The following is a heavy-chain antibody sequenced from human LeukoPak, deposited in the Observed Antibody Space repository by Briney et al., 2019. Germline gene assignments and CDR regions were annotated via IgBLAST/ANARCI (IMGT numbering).Heavy chain of an antibody. V-gene: IGHV3-64*01. CDR3: AREVTMVRGVLAGRWFDP. Sequence: GGSLRLSCAASGFTFSSYAMHWVRQAPGKGLEYVSAISSNGGSTYYANSVKGRFTISRDNSKNTLYLQMGSLRAEDMAVYYCAREVTMVRGVLAGRWFDPWGQGTLVTVSS. J-gene: IGHJ5*02. CDR1: GFTFSSYA. D-gene: IGHD3-10*01. CDR2: ISSNGGST.